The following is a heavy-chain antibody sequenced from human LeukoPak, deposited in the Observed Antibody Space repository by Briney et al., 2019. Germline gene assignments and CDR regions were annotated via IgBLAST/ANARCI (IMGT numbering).Heavy chain of an antibody. Sequence: GASVKVSCKASGGTFSSYAISWVRQAPGQGLEWMGRIIPIFGTANYAQEFQGRVTITTDESTSTAYMELSSLRSEDTAVYYCARDVSHQGDGGYYFDYWGQGTLVTVSS. CDR2: IIPIFGTA. D-gene: IGHD5-24*01. CDR3: ARDVSHQGDGGYYFDY. CDR1: GGTFSSYA. J-gene: IGHJ4*02. V-gene: IGHV1-69*05.